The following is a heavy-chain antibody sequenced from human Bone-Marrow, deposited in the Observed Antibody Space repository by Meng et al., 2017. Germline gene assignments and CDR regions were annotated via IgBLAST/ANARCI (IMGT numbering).Heavy chain of an antibody. CDR2: IYYSGST. CDR1: GGSISSSNW. Sequence: QGQLQESGPGLVKPWGTLSLTCAVSGGSISSSNWWSWVRQPPGKGLEYIGYIYYSGSTYYNPSLKSRVIISVDTSKNQFSLRLNSVTAADTAVYYCASLYGDSSVWYLDLWGRGTLVTVSS. V-gene: IGHV4-4*02. D-gene: IGHD4-17*01. CDR3: ASLYGDSSVWYLDL. J-gene: IGHJ2*01.